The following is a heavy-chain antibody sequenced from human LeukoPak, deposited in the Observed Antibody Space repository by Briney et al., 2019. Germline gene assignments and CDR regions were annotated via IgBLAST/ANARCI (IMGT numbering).Heavy chain of an antibody. CDR2: IGWNSGTI. V-gene: IGHV3-9*01. CDR3: AREESSGWYNWFDP. Sequence: GGSLRLSCAASGFTFDEYAMHWVRQAPGKGLEWVSGIGWNSGTIVYADSVKGRFTISRDNAKNSLYLQINSLRAEDTAVYYCAREESSGWYNWFDPWGQGTLVTVSS. J-gene: IGHJ5*02. CDR1: GFTFDEYA. D-gene: IGHD6-19*01.